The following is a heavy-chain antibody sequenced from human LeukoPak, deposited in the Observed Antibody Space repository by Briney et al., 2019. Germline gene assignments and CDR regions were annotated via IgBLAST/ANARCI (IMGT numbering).Heavy chain of an antibody. CDR3: ARICGPTKLGSFDY. CDR2: ISSSGSTI. J-gene: IGHJ4*02. V-gene: IGHV3-48*03. Sequence: GGSLRLSCAASGFTFSSYEMNWVRQAPGKGLEWVSYISSSGSTIYYADSVKGRFTISRDNAKNSLYLQMNSLRAEDTAVYYCARICGPTKLGSFDYWGQGTLVTVSS. CDR1: GFTFSSYE. D-gene: IGHD2-8*01.